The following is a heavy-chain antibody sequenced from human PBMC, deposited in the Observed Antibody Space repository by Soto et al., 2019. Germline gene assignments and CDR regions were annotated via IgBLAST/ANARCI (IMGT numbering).Heavy chain of an antibody. J-gene: IGHJ5*02. D-gene: IGHD5-12*01. V-gene: IGHV4-31*03. CDR1: GGSISSGGYY. CDR2: IYYSGST. CDR3: ARAIVATPPTSWFDP. Sequence: SETQSLTCTVSGGSISSGGYYWSWIRQHPGKGLEWIGYIYYSGSTYYNPSLKSRVTISVDTSKNQFSLKLSSVTAADTAVYYCARAIVATPPTSWFDPWGQGTLVTVSS.